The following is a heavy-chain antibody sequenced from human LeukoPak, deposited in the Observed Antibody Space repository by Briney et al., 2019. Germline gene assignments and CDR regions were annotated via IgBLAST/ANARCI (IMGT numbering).Heavy chain of an antibody. V-gene: IGHV3-53*01. CDR2: IYTDGST. CDR1: GFTFSTYS. CDR3: ARDPHGYNSYFDY. J-gene: IGHJ4*02. D-gene: IGHD5-24*01. Sequence: GGSLRLSCAASGFTFSTYSMNWVRQTPGKGLEWVSVIYTDGSTYYADSVKGRFTISRDISRNTVHLQMNSLRAGDTAVYYCARDPHGYNSYFDYWGQGTLVTVSS.